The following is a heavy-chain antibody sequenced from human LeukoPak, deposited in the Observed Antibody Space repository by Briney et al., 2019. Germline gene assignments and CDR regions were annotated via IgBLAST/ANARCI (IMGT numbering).Heavy chain of an antibody. Sequence: ASVKVSCKASGYTFIAYYIHWMRQAPGQGLEWMGWINPNSGATNYAQKFQGRITMTRDTSINTAYMELYSLNSDDTAVYFCARGVSRGSGSFDYWGQGSLVTVSS. J-gene: IGHJ4*03. D-gene: IGHD5/OR15-5a*01. CDR3: ARGVSRGSGSFDY. V-gene: IGHV1-2*02. CDR2: INPNSGAT. CDR1: GYTFIAYY.